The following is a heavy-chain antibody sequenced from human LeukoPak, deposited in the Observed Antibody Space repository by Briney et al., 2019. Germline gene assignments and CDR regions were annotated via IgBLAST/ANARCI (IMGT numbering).Heavy chain of an antibody. Sequence: PGGSLRLSCVASGFTFSSYEMNWVRQAPGKGLEWLSYIGSSDSTTHYADSVKGRFTISRDNSKNTLYLQMNSLRAEDTAVYYCAELGITMIGGVWGKGTTVTISS. CDR2: IGSSDSTT. CDR3: AELGITMIGGV. CDR1: GFTFSSYE. V-gene: IGHV3-48*03. D-gene: IGHD3-10*02. J-gene: IGHJ6*04.